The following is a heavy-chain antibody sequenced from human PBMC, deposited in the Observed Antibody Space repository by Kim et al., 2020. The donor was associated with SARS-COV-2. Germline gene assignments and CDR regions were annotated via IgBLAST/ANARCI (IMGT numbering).Heavy chain of an antibody. CDR1: GFTFSSYG. D-gene: IGHD3-16*02. J-gene: IGHJ3*01. CDR2: ISYDGSNK. V-gene: IGHV3-33*05. Sequence: GGSLRLSCAASGFTFSSYGMHWVRQAPGKGLEWVAVISYDGSNKYYADSVKGRFTISRDNSKNTLYLQMNSLRAEDTAVYYCARGIKVDYVWGSYRSDA. CDR3: ARGIKVDYVWGSYRSDA.